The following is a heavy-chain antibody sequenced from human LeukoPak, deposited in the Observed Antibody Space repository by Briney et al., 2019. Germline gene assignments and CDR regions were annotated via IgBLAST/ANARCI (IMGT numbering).Heavy chain of an antibody. D-gene: IGHD3-10*01. CDR2: ISPSGDIT. CDR1: GFTFRQHG. Sequence: PGGTLRLSCAASGFTFRQHGMNWVRQDPGEGLEWVSGISPSGDITYYADSVNGRFTISRDNSRTTLYLHMHSLTADDTAVYYCAKDDGWLCFGDWSQGTLVTVSS. J-gene: IGHJ4*02. V-gene: IGHV3-23*01. CDR3: AKDDGWLCFGD.